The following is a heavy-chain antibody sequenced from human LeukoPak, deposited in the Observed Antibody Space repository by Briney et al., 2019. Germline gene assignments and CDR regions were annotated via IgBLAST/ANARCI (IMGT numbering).Heavy chain of an antibody. CDR1: GGTFSSYA. V-gene: IGHV1-69*04. Sequence: ASVKVSCKASGGTFSSYAISWVRQAPGQGLEWMGRIIPILGIANYAQKFQGRVTITADKSTSTAYMELSSLRSEDTAVYYCARDRVEMATIENYFGYWGQGTLVTVSS. CDR2: IIPILGIA. CDR3: ARDRVEMATIENYFGY. J-gene: IGHJ4*02. D-gene: IGHD5-24*01.